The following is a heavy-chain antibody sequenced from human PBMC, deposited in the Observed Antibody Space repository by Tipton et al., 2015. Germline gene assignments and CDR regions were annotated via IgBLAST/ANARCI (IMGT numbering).Heavy chain of an antibody. CDR1: SDSISKYY. Sequence: TLSLTCSVSSDSISKYYWSWIRQPPGKELEWIGYIQYSGSTHYNPSLKRRVTISLDTSKNQFSLTLNSVTAADTAVYYCARDLEHGMDVWGQGTTVTASS. D-gene: IGHD5-24*01. V-gene: IGHV4-59*01. J-gene: IGHJ6*02. CDR2: IQYSGST. CDR3: ARDLEHGMDV.